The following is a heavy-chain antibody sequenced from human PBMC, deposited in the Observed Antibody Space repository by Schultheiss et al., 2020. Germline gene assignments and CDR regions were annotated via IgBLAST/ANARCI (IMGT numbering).Heavy chain of an antibody. CDR3: ARKGSGSSWPSGDEYYYYYYMDV. J-gene: IGHJ6*03. V-gene: IGHV3-21*01. CDR1: GFTFSSYS. D-gene: IGHD6-13*01. CDR2: ISSSSSYI. Sequence: GGSLRLSCAASGFTFSSYSMNWVRQAPGKGLEWVSSISSSSSYIYYADSVKGRFTISRDNAKNSLYLQMNSLRAEDTAVYYCARKGSGSSWPSGDEYYYYYYMDVWGKGTTVTVSS.